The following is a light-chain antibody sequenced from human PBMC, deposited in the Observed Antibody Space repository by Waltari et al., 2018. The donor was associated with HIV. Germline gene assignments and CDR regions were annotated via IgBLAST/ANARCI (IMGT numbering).Light chain of an antibody. J-gene: IGLJ1*01. CDR2: DVS. CDR3: SSYTSSSTYV. V-gene: IGLV2-14*03. CDR1: SSDVGGYNY. Sequence: QSALTQPASVSGSPGQSIAISCTGTSSDVGGYNYVSWYQPHPGKVPKPMMFDVSTRPSGVSHRFSGAKSGNTASLTISGLQAEDESDYYCSSYTSSSTYVFGTGTKVTVL.